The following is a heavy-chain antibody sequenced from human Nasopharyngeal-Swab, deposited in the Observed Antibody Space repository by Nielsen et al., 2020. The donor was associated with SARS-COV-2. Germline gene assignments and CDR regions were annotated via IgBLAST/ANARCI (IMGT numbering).Heavy chain of an antibody. CDR1: GGSISSGGYF. J-gene: IGHJ6*02. CDR2: IYSSGNA. Sequence: SATLSLTCTVSGGSISSGGYFWSWVRRPAGKGLEWIGRIYSSGNANYNPSLKSRVIMSLDTSINQFSLKLSSVIAADTAVYYCTRDVNGYDDILTGFYRDYYYYMDVWGQGTPVTVSS. D-gene: IGHD3-9*01. V-gene: IGHV4-61*02. CDR3: TRDVNGYDDILTGFYRDYYYYMDV.